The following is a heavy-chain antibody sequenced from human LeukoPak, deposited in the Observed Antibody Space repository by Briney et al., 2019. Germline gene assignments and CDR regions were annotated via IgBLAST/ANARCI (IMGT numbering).Heavy chain of an antibody. CDR3: ARHAPSDTTGWYYFDY. CDR2: INHSGST. V-gene: IGHV4-34*01. Sequence: SETLSLTCAVYGGSFSGYYRSWIRQPPGKGLEWIGEINHSGSTNYNPSLKSRVTISVDTSKNQFSLKLSSVTAADTAVYYCARHAPSDTTGWYYFDYWGQGTLVTVSS. D-gene: IGHD6-19*01. J-gene: IGHJ4*02. CDR1: GGSFSGYY.